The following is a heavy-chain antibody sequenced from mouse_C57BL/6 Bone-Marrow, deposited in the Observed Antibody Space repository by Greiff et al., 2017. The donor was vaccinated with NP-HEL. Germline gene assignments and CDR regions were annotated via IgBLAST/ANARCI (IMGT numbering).Heavy chain of an antibody. Sequence: DVQLVESGGGLVKPGGSLKLSCAASGFTFSDYGMHWVRQAPEKGLEWVAYISSGSSTIYYADTVKGRFTISRDNAKNTLFLQMTSLRSEDTAMYYCARPFITTVVAIDYWGQGTTLTVSS. V-gene: IGHV5-17*01. D-gene: IGHD1-1*01. CDR3: ARPFITTVVAIDY. J-gene: IGHJ2*01. CDR2: ISSGSSTI. CDR1: GFTFSDYG.